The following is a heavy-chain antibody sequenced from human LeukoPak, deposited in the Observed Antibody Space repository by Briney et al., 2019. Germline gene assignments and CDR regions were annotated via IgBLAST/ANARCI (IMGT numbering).Heavy chain of an antibody. D-gene: IGHD5-24*01. V-gene: IGHV3-66*01. J-gene: IGHJ4*02. CDR1: GFTVSSKY. Sequence: GGSLRLSCAASGFTVSSKYMSWLRQAPGKGLEWVSVLYSGGTTYYADSVKGRFTISRDNSKNTLYLQMNSLRAEDTAVYYCAREDSGKDGFDYWGQGTLVTVSS. CDR3: AREDSGKDGFDY. CDR2: LYSGGTT.